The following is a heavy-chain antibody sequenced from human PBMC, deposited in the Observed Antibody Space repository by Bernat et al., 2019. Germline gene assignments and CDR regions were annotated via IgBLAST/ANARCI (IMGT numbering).Heavy chain of an antibody. Sequence: EVHLVESGGGFVKPGGSLRLSCAASGFTFSNAWLNWVRQVPGRGLEWVGRIKSKTDGGTTAYAAPVKGRFTISRDDSKSTVFLQMNSLKTEDTAVYYCTTAPSGGATSPDYWGQGTLATVSS. CDR3: TTAPSGGATSPDY. CDR2: IKSKTDGGTT. J-gene: IGHJ4*02. V-gene: IGHV3-15*07. CDR1: GFTFSNAW. D-gene: IGHD1-26*01.